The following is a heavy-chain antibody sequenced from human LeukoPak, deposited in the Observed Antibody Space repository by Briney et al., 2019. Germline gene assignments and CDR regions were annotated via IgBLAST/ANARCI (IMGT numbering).Heavy chain of an antibody. Sequence: GRSLRLSCAASGFTFSSYGMHWVRQAPGKGLEWVAVISYDGSNKYYADSVKGRFTISRDNSKNTLYLQMNSLRAEDTAVYYCAKDVRQWELPQFDSWGQGTLVTVSS. J-gene: IGHJ4*02. CDR1: GFTFSSYG. CDR2: ISYDGSNK. D-gene: IGHD1-26*01. CDR3: AKDVRQWELPQFDS. V-gene: IGHV3-30*18.